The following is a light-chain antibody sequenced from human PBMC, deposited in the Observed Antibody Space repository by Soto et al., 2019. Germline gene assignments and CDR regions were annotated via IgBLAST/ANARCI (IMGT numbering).Light chain of an antibody. CDR1: QRVSSSY. CDR3: QQYGSSPRT. V-gene: IGKV3-20*01. J-gene: IGKJ1*01. Sequence: EIVLTQSPGTLSLSPGERATLSCRASQRVSSSYLAWYQQKPGQAPRLLIYDASSRATGIPDRFSGSGSGTDFTLTISRLEPEDCAVYYCQQYGSSPRTFGQGTKVEIK. CDR2: DAS.